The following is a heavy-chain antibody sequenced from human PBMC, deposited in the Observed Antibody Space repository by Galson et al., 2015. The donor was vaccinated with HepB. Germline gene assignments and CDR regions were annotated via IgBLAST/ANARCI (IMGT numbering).Heavy chain of an antibody. J-gene: IGHJ4*02. D-gene: IGHD7-27*01. V-gene: IGHV3-74*01. CDR1: GLTFSSSW. CDR3: ARDPPNTGDYYFDD. CDR2: INSDGSNT. Sequence: SLRLSCAASGLTFSSSWMHWARQDPGKGLVWVSGINSDGSNTKYADSVKGRFTISRDNARNTLSLQMNNLRVEDTAVYYCARDPPNTGDYYFDDWGQGSLVTVSS.